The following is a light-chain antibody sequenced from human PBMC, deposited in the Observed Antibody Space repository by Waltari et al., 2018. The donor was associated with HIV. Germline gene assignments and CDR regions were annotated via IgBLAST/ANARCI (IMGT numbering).Light chain of an antibody. Sequence: DIQMTQSPSSLSASIGDRVNITCRASQNINNYLNWYQQKPGQAPKILIYTATTLHIGVTSRFSGSGSGTEFTLTITNLQPEDFAVYFCQQSYYSPTFGPGTTVDFK. CDR2: TAT. CDR3: QQSYYSPT. V-gene: IGKV1-39*01. CDR1: QNINNY. J-gene: IGKJ3*01.